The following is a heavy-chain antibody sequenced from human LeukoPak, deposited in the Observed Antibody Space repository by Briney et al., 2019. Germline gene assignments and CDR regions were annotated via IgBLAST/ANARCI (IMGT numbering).Heavy chain of an antibody. CDR3: AGPTRIPGAFDI. CDR2: INAGNGNT. J-gene: IGHJ3*02. CDR1: GYTFTSYA. Sequence: ASVKVSCKASGYTFTSYAMHWVRQAPGQRLEWMGWINAGNGNTKYSQKFQGRVTITRDTSASTAYMELSSLRSEDMAVYYCAGPTRIPGAFDISGQGTMVTVSS. V-gene: IGHV1-3*01.